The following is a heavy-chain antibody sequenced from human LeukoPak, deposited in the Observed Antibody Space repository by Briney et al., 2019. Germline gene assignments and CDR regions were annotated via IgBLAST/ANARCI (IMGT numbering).Heavy chain of an antibody. D-gene: IGHD1-26*01. J-gene: IGHJ4*02. CDR2: IYYSGST. Sequence: SETLSLTCTVSGGSISSGGYYWSWIRQHPGKGLEWIGYIYYSGSTYYNPSLKSRVTMSVDTSKNQFSLKLSSVTAADTAVYYCARDIVGVTRAFGYWGQGTLATVSS. CDR3: ARDIVGVTRAFGY. CDR1: GGSISSGGYY. V-gene: IGHV4-31*03.